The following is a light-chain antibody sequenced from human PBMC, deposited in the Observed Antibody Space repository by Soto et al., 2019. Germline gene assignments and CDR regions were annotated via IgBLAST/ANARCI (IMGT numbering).Light chain of an antibody. J-gene: IGLJ2*01. CDR1: SSDVGSYNR. CDR3: RSYTSRSTVV. V-gene: IGLV2-18*02. CDR2: EVS. Sequence: QSALTQPPSVSGSPGQSVTISCTGTSSDVGSYNRVSWYQQPPGTAPKRMIYEVSNRPSGVPVRFSGSKSGNTASLTISGLQAEDEDDYYCRSYTSRSTVVFGGGTKLTVL.